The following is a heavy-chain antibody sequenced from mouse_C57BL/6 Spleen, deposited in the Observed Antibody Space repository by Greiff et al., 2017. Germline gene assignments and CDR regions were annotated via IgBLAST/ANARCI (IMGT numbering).Heavy chain of an antibody. J-gene: IGHJ1*03. D-gene: IGHD1-1*02. CDR1: GYSFTDYN. CDR3: ASGSYGLFWYFDV. CDR2: INPNYGTT. V-gene: IGHV1-39*01. Sequence: EVKLMESGPELVKPGASVKISCKASGYSFTDYNMNWVKQSNGTSLEWIGVINPNYGTTSYNQKFKGKATLTVDQSSSTAYMQLNSLTSEDSAVYYCASGSYGLFWYFDVWGTGTTVTVSS.